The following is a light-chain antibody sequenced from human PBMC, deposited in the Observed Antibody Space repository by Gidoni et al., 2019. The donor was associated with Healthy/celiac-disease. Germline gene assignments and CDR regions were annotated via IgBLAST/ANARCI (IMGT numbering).Light chain of an antibody. CDR3: SSYTSRSL. J-gene: IGLJ3*02. Sequence: QSALTQPASVSGSPGLSITISCTGTSSDVGGYNYVSWYQQHPGKAPKLMIYDVSNRPSGVSNRFSGSKSGNTASLTISGLQAEDEADYYCSSYTSRSLFGGGTKLTVL. V-gene: IGLV2-14*03. CDR2: DVS. CDR1: SSDVGGYNY.